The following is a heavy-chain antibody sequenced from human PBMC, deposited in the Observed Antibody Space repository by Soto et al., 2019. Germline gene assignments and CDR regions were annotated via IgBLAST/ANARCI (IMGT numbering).Heavy chain of an antibody. CDR3: ARDGGVATGHYYGMDV. Sequence: QVRLVQSGAEVKKPGASVKVSCKASGYTFTGYYMHWVRQAPGQGLEWMGRINPNSGGTNYAQKFQGWVTMTRDTSISTAYMELSRLRSDDTAIYYCARDGGVATGHYYGMDVWGQGTTVTVSS. J-gene: IGHJ6*02. D-gene: IGHD3-16*01. CDR2: INPNSGGT. CDR1: GYTFTGYY. V-gene: IGHV1-2*04.